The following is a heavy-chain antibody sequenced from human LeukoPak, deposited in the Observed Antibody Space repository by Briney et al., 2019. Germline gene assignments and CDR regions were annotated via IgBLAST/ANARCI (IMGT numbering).Heavy chain of an antibody. CDR1: GFTFSQTW. Sequence: GGSLRLSCAASGFTFSQTWMHWVRHAPGKGLVWVAVIKNDATPTYADSAKGRFTISRDNAKNTVYLQMNSLTLEDTAVYYCARDHYYNQDYWGQGTLATVSS. CDR2: IKNDATP. CDR3: ARDHYYNQDY. V-gene: IGHV3-74*01. D-gene: IGHD3-10*01. J-gene: IGHJ4*02.